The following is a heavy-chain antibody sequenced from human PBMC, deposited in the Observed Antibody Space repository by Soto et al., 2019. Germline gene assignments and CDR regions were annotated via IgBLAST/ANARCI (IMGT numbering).Heavy chain of an antibody. CDR3: PRPVLRGPREYYFAMNV. Sequence: SENLSLTCTVSGGSICSYYWTWIRQPPGKGLEWIASFYYTVSAEYNPSLKSRITGSVASSRTQFSLRLRSVTAADSAVYYCPRPVLRGPREYYFAMNVWGQGARVTVCS. D-gene: IGHD3-10*01. CDR1: GGSICSYY. J-gene: IGHJ6*02. V-gene: IGHV4-59*01. CDR2: FYYTVSA.